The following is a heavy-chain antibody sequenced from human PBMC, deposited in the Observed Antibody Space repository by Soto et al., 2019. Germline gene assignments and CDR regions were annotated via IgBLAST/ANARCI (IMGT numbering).Heavy chain of an antibody. Sequence: TXGSLRLSCAACGGTVSSYGMHWVRQAPGKGLEWVAVISYDGSNKYYADSVKGRFTISRDNSKNTLYLQMNSLRAEDTAVYYCAKDRVVVVALYGMDVWGQGPTVTVSS. J-gene: IGHJ6*02. CDR2: ISYDGSNK. CDR3: AKDRVVVVALYGMDV. CDR1: GGTVSSYG. V-gene: IGHV3-30*18. D-gene: IGHD2-21*01.